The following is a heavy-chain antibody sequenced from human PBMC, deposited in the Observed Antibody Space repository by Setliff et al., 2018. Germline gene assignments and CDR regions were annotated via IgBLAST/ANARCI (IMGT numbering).Heavy chain of an antibody. D-gene: IGHD1-26*01. CDR3: ARWGENSGRPDWRAFDI. V-gene: IGHV4-59*01. CDR2: VGYNGNT. CDR1: GGSINNYH. J-gene: IGHJ3*02. Sequence: SETLSLTCTVSGGSINNYHWNWIRQPPGKGLEWIGYVGYNGNTHYNPSLNSRVTMSVDTSKNQFSLKLTSVSAADTAVCYCARWGENSGRPDWRAFDIWGQGTMVTVSS.